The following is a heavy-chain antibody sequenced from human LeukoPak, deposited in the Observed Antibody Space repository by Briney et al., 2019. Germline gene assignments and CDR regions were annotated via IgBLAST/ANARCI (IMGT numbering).Heavy chain of an antibody. D-gene: IGHD6-19*01. CDR1: GFTFSSYA. CDR2: FSGTGVST. V-gene: IGHV3-23*01. J-gene: IGHJ4*02. CDR3: AKDRLITSGWDPFDY. Sequence: GGSLRLSCAASGFTFSSYAMIWVRQAPGKGLEWVSAFSGTGVSTYYADSVKGRFTISRDNSKNTLYLQMSSLRAEDTAVYYCAKDRLITSGWDPFDYWGQGTLVTVSS.